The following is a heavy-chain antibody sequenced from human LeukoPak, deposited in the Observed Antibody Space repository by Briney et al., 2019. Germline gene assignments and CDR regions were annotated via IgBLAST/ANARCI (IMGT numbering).Heavy chain of an antibody. CDR3: ARSRSGAD. D-gene: IGHD7-27*01. Sequence: GGSLRLSCAASGFTFSSYGMSWVRQAPGKGLEWVSAISGSGGSAYYADSVKGRFTISRDNAKNSLYLQMNSLRAEDTAVYYCARSRSGADWGQGTLVTVSS. CDR2: ISGSGGSA. CDR1: GFTFSSYG. V-gene: IGHV3-23*01. J-gene: IGHJ4*02.